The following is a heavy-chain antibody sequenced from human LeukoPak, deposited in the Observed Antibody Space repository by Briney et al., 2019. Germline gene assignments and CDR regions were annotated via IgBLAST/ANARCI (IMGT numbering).Heavy chain of an antibody. CDR3: ARGYSLDY. V-gene: IGHV4-30-4*01. Sequence: PSGTLSLTCTVSGGSISSGDYYWSWIRQPPGKGLEWIGYIYYSGSTYYTPSLRGRVTISVDTSKNQFSLNLSSVTAADTAVYYCARGYSLDYWGQGTLVTVSS. CDR2: IYYSGST. CDR1: GGSISSGDYY. D-gene: IGHD5-18*01. J-gene: IGHJ4*02.